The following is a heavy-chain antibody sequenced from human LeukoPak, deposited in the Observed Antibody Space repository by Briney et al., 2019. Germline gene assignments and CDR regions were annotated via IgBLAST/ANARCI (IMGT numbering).Heavy chain of an antibody. CDR2: LYTDGRSA. D-gene: IGHD1-1*01. V-gene: IGHV3-74*01. Sequence: GGSLRLSCAASGFTVSSSWMHWVRQAPGEGLVWVSRLYTDGRSADYADSVKGRYTISRDNAKNTLYLQMNSLSAEDTAVYYCVRGTGTHYFDYWGQGTLVTVSS. CDR3: VRGTGTHYFDY. CDR1: GFTVSSSW. J-gene: IGHJ4*02.